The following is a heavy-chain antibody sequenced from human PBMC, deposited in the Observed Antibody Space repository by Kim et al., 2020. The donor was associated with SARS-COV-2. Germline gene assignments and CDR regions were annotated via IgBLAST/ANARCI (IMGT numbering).Heavy chain of an antibody. J-gene: IGHJ4*02. CDR1: GFSFSNYA. Sequence: GGSLRLSCAASGFSFSNYAMSWVRQAPGKGLEWVSSMSVSDDDTYYADSVRGRFTISRDNSENTLNLQMNSLRAEDTAIYYCAKSPMTYHYDNFGRYFGNWGQGTLVTVSS. CDR3: AKSPMTYHYDNFGRYFGN. D-gene: IGHD3-22*01. V-gene: IGHV3-23*01. CDR2: MSVSDDDT.